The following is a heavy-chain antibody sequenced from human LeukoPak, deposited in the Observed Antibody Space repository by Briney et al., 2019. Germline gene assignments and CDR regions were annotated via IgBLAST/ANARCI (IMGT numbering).Heavy chain of an antibody. V-gene: IGHV3-11*01. CDR3: VPICSGGSCFAFDI. J-gene: IGHJ3*02. Sequence: GGSLRLSCAASGFTFSDYYMSWIRQAPGKGLEWVSYISSSGSTIYYADSVKGRFTISRDNSKNTLYLQMNSLRAEDTAVYYCVPICSGGSCFAFDIWGQGTMVTVSS. CDR2: ISSSGSTI. D-gene: IGHD2-15*01. CDR1: GFTFSDYY.